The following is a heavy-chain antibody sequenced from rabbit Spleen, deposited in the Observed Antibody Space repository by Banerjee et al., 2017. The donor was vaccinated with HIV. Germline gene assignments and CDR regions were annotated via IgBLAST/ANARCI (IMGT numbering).Heavy chain of an antibody. CDR2: IDAGSSGFT. D-gene: IGHD4-1*01. Sequence: QQLVESGGGLVKPGASLTLTCKASGVSFSSGYDMCWVRQAPGKGLEWIACIDAGSSGFTYFASWAKGRFTISKTSSTTVTLQMTSLTAADTATYFCARDLPDVIGWNFGWWGQGTLVTVS. V-gene: IGHV1S40*01. CDR3: ARDLPDVIGWNFGW. J-gene: IGHJ3*01. CDR1: GVSFSSGYD.